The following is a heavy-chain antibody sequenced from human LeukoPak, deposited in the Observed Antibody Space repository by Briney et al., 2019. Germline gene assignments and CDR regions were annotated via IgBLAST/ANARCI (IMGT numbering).Heavy chain of an antibody. J-gene: IGHJ4*02. CDR3: ARILDSAWGELGY. Sequence: PGGSLGLSCAASGLTFSSYSMNWVRQAPGKGLEWVSSISSSSSYIYYADSVKGRFTISRDNAKNSLYLQMNSLRAEDTAVYYCARILDSAWGELGYWGQGTLVTVSS. CDR2: ISSSSSYI. V-gene: IGHV3-21*01. D-gene: IGHD6-19*01. CDR1: GLTFSSYS.